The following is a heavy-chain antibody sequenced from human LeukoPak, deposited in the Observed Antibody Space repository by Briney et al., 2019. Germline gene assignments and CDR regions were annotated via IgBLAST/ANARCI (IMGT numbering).Heavy chain of an antibody. J-gene: IGHJ4*02. Sequence: SVKVSCKPSGGTFSSYAISWVRQAPGQGLEWMGGFIPIFGTANYAQKFQGRVTITTDESTSTAYMELSSLRSEDTAVYYCASQPHYYDSSGYSRAEDYWGQGTLVTVSS. CDR1: GGTFSSYA. CDR2: FIPIFGTA. D-gene: IGHD3-22*01. V-gene: IGHV1-69*05. CDR3: ASQPHYYDSSGYSRAEDY.